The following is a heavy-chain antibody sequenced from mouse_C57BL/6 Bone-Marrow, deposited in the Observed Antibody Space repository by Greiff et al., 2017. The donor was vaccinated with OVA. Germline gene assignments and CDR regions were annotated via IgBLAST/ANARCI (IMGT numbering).Heavy chain of an antibody. D-gene: IGHD1-1*01. CDR2: IDPNSGVT. Sequence: QVQLQQPGAELVKPGASVKLSCKASGYTFTSYWMHWVKQRPGRGLEWIGRIDPNSGVTKYNEKFKSKATLTVDKPSSTAYMQLSSLTSEDSAVYYCARSTVVARGTWFAYWGQGTLVTVSA. CDR1: GYTFTSYW. J-gene: IGHJ3*01. CDR3: ARSTVVARGTWFAY. V-gene: IGHV1-72*01.